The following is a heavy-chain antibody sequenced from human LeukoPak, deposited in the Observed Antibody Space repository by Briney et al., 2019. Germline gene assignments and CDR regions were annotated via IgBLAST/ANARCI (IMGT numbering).Heavy chain of an antibody. CDR3: AKADSSGYYGGAFGI. Sequence: GGSLRLSGAASGFTFSSYAMSWVRQAPGKGLEWVSAISGSGGSTYYADSVKGRFTISRDNSKNTLYLQMNSLRAEDTAVYYCAKADSSGYYGGAFGIWGQGTMVTVSS. J-gene: IGHJ3*02. CDR1: GFTFSSYA. D-gene: IGHD3-22*01. CDR2: ISGSGGST. V-gene: IGHV3-23*01.